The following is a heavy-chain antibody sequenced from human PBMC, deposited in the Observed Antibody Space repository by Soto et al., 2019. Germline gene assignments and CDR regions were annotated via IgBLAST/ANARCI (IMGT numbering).Heavy chain of an antibody. CDR2: ISAYNGNT. CDR1: GYTFTSYG. Sequence: QVQLVQSGAEVKKPWASVKVSCKASGYTFTSYGISWVRQAPGQGLEWMGWISAYNGNTNYAQKLQGRVTMTTDTSTSTAYMELRSLRSDDTVVYYCARDDVFLRSGAGEGNFHYWGQGTLVTVSS. J-gene: IGHJ4*02. D-gene: IGHD3-16*01. CDR3: ARDDVFLRSGAGEGNFHY. V-gene: IGHV1-18*01.